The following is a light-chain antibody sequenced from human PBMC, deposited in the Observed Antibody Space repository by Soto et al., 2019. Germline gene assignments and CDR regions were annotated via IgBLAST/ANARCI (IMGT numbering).Light chain of an antibody. V-gene: IGLV1-44*01. J-gene: IGLJ1*01. CDR2: SGS. CDR3: ATWDGSLNGPYV. Sequence: QSVLTQPPSASGTPGQRVTISCSGSSSNIGSNTVNWYQQLPGTAPKLLIYSGSQRPSGVPGRFSGSKSGTPASLAISGLQSEDEADYYCATWDGSLNGPYVFGTGTKVTVL. CDR1: SSNIGSNT.